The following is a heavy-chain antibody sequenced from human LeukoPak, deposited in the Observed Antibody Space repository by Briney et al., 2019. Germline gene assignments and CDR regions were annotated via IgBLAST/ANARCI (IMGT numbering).Heavy chain of an antibody. D-gene: IGHD3-22*01. CDR1: GFTFSSYA. CDR3: AKRAYYYDSSGYYFDY. J-gene: IGHJ4*02. Sequence: GGSLRLSCAASGFTFSSYAMSSVRQAPGKGLEWVSAISGSGGSTYYADSVKGRFTITRDNSKNTLYLQMNSLRAEDTAVYYCAKRAYYYDSSGYYFDYWGRGTLVTVSS. V-gene: IGHV3-23*01. CDR2: ISGSGGST.